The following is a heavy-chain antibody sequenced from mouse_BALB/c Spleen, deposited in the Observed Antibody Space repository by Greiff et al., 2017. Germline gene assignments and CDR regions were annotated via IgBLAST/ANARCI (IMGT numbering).Heavy chain of an antibody. CDR1: GYTFTSYW. J-gene: IGHJ4*01. Sequence: QVQLQQPGAELVKPGASVKMSCKASGYTFTSYWMHWVKQRPGQGLEWIGVIDPSDSYTSYNQKFKGKATLTVDTSSSTAYMQLSSLTSEDSAVYYCTRGGNDVDYYAMDYWGQGTSVTVSS. D-gene: IGHD2-2*01. V-gene: IGHV1S127*01. CDR2: IDPSDSYT. CDR3: TRGGNDVDYYAMDY.